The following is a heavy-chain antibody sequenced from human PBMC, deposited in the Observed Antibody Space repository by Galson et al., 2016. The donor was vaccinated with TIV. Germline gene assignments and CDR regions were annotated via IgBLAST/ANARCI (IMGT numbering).Heavy chain of an antibody. V-gene: IGHV3-23*01. Sequence: LRLSCAASGFTFSDYAMRWVRQAPGKGLEWLSVISAKYDNAKYADSVKGRFTISRDTSKSTLYLQLDSLRADDTAIYYCAKDRITFIFLGAFDLWGQGTMVTVSS. CDR2: ISAKYDNA. CDR3: AKDRITFIFLGAFDL. J-gene: IGHJ3*01. CDR1: GFTFSDYA. D-gene: IGHD2/OR15-2a*01.